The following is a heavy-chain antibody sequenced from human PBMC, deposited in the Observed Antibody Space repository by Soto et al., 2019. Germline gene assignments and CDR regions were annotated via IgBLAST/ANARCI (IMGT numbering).Heavy chain of an antibody. CDR3: ARDGLLWFGESYYYGMDV. D-gene: IGHD3-10*01. J-gene: IGHJ6*02. V-gene: IGHV1-69*01. CDR1: GGTFSSYA. CDR2: IIPIFGTA. Sequence: QVQLVQSGAEVKKPGSSVKVSCKASGGTFSSYAISWVRQAPGQGLEWMGGIIPIFGTANYAQKFQGRVTITADASTSTASMELSSLRSEDTAVYYCARDGLLWFGESYYYGMDVWGQGTTLTVSS.